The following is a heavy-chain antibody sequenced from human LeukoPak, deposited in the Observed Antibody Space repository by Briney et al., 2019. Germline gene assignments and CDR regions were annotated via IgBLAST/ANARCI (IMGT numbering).Heavy chain of an antibody. D-gene: IGHD2-2*01. CDR2: ISWNNGSI. J-gene: IGHJ4*02. V-gene: IGHV3-9*03. Sequence: GRSLRLSCAASGFTFDDYAMHWVRQAPGKGLEWVSGISWNNGSIGYADSVKGRFTISRDNAKNSLYLQMNSLRAEDMALYYCAKDVYQLPTYYFDYWGQGTLVTVSS. CDR1: GFTFDDYA. CDR3: AKDVYQLPTYYFDY.